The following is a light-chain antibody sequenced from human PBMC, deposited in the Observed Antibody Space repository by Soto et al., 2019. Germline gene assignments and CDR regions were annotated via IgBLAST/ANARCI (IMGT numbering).Light chain of an antibody. Sequence: DVQMTQSPSSLSASVGDRVTITCRASQVISSWLVWYQQKPGNAPKLLIYKASTLQSGVPSRFSGSESGTEFTLTISGLQPQDLATYYCQQASTFPFTFGGGTEVRIK. CDR3: QQASTFPFT. CDR1: QVISSW. CDR2: KAS. J-gene: IGKJ4*01. V-gene: IGKV1-12*01.